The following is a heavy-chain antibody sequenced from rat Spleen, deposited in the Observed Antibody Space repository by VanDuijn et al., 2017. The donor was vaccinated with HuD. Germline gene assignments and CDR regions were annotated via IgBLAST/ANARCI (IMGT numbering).Heavy chain of an antibody. V-gene: IGHV5S23*01. CDR3: ARHTTDLYYFDY. CDR1: GFTFSNYD. J-gene: IGHJ2*01. Sequence: EVQLVESGGGLVQPGRSLKLSCAASGFTFSNYDMAWVRQAPTKGLEWVASISTGGGNTYYRDSVKGRFTISRDNAKSTLYLQMDSLRSEDTATYYCARHTTDLYYFDYWGQGVMVTVSS. CDR2: ISTGGGNT. D-gene: IGHD1-6*01.